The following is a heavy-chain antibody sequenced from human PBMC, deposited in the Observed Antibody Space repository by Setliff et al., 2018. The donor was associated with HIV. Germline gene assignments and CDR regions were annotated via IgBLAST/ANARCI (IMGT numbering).Heavy chain of an antibody. Sequence: PSETLSLTCAVSGYSISSGYYWAWIRQSPGKGLDWIGSIHHSGTTYYNLSLKSRVTISVDTTTNQVSLQVNSVTAVDTAVYYCARVPHRVVGTTTLLYHFDYWGLGTLVTVSS. V-gene: IGHV4-38-2*01. CDR1: GYSISSGYY. D-gene: IGHD1-26*01. CDR2: IHHSGTT. J-gene: IGHJ4*02. CDR3: ARVPHRVVGTTTLLYHFDY.